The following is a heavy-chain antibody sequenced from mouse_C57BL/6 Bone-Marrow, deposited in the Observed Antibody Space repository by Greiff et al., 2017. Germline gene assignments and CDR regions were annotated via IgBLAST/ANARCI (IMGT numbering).Heavy chain of an antibody. CDR2: ISYDGSN. CDR3: ARARFRPYYYAMDY. V-gene: IGHV3-6*01. Sequence: EVQLQESGPGLVKPSQSLSLTCSVTGYSITSGYYWNWIRQFPGNKLEWMGYISYDGSNNYNPSLKNRISITRDTSKNQFFLKLNSVTTEDTATYYCARARFRPYYYAMDYWGQGTSVTVTS. J-gene: IGHJ4*01. CDR1: GYSITSGYY.